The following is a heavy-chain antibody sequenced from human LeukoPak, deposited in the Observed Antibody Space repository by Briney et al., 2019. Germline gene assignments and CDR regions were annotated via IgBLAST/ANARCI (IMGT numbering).Heavy chain of an antibody. CDR1: GFTFSSYA. CDR3: AIHLGGYSYGVGTDH. Sequence: GGSLRLSCAASGFTFSSYAMSWVRQPPGKGLEWVSVISGSGGSTSYADSVKGRLTISRDNSKNTLYLQMNSLRAEDTAVYYCAIHLGGYSYGVGTDHWGQGTLVTVSS. V-gene: IGHV3-23*01. CDR2: ISGSGGST. J-gene: IGHJ4*02. D-gene: IGHD5-18*01.